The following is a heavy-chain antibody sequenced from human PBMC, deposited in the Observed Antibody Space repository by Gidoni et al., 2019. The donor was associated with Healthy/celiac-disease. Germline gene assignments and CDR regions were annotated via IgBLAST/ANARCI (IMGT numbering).Heavy chain of an antibody. CDR2: IYHSGGT. J-gene: IGHJ4*02. Sequence: QVQLQESGPGLAKPSETLSLTCTVSGYSISSGSYWGWIRQPPGKGLEWIGSIYHSGGTYYIPSLKSRVTISVDTSKNRFSLKLSSVTAADTAVYYCASTYCSGGSCYSYTMYYFDYWGQGTLVTVSS. CDR1: GYSISSGSY. CDR3: ASTYCSGGSCYSYTMYYFDY. V-gene: IGHV4-38-2*02. D-gene: IGHD2-15*01.